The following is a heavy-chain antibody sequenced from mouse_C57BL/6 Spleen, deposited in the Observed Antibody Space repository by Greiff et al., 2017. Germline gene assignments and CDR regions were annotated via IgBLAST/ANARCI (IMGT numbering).Heavy chain of an antibody. D-gene: IGHD2-1*01. CDR3: AGLLRGKLGYAMDY. J-gene: IGHJ4*01. CDR2: IDPSDSYT. Sequence: QVQLQQPGAELVRPGTSVKLSCKASGYTFTSYWMHWVKQRPGQGLEWIGVIDPSDSYTNYNQKFKGKATLTVDTSSSTAYMQLSSLTSEDSAVYYCAGLLRGKLGYAMDYWGQGTSGTVSS. V-gene: IGHV1-59*01. CDR1: GYTFTSYW.